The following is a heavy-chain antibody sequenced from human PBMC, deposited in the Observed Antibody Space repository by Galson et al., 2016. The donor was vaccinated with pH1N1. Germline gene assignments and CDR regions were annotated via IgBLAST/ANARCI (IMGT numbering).Heavy chain of an antibody. J-gene: IGHJ4*02. V-gene: IGHV4-34*11. Sequence: SETLSLTCALYGGSFSGHYWSWIRQSPGKGLEWIGYVWFSGFTHLNPSLKSRVAISVDTSKNFFSLTLTSVTAADTAVYYCARAVGDFLVVGGYFFYYWGQGILVTVSS. CDR1: GGSFSGHY. CDR3: ARAVGDFLVVGGYFFYY. CDR2: VWFSGFT. D-gene: IGHD2-8*02.